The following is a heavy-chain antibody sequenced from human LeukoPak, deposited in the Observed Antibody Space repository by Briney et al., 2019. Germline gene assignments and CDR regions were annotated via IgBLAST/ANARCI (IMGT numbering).Heavy chain of an antibody. V-gene: IGHV3-66*01. Sequence: PGGSLRLSCVASGFTFSNAWLTWVRQAPGKGLEWVSVIYSGGSTYYADSVKGRVAISRDNSNNTVFLQMNIVRAEDTAVYYCARSYSNHLFGMDVWGQGTTVTVSS. CDR3: ARSYSNHLFGMDV. J-gene: IGHJ6*02. CDR1: GFTFSNAW. CDR2: IYSGGST. D-gene: IGHD4-11*01.